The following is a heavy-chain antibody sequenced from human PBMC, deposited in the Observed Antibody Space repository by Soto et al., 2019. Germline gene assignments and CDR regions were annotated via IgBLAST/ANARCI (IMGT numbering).Heavy chain of an antibody. Sequence: SVKVSCKASGGTFSSYAISWVRPAPGQGREWMGGIIPMFGSATYLQKFRGRGTITADQCTSTSYMDLSSLRSEDSAVDYCAIGTRDCSTTSCYSTQGYYRRNMDDWGQGTMVTVSS. CDR2: IIPMFGSA. D-gene: IGHD2-2*01. V-gene: IGHV1-69*13. J-gene: IGHJ6*02. CDR3: AIGTRDCSTTSCYSTQGYYRRNMDD. CDR1: GGTFSSYA.